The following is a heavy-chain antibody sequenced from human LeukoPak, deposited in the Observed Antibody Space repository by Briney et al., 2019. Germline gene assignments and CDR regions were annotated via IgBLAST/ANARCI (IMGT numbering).Heavy chain of an antibody. CDR3: AGDRRYCSSGSCYLHYFDS. Sequence: SETLSLTCTVSGGSISNYYWGWLRRSPGQGLEWIASIHYSGTTNYNPSFEGRVIISEDTSKNQFSLKLNSVTAADTAVYYCAGDRRYCSSGSCYLHYFDSWGQGTLVTVSS. D-gene: IGHD2-15*01. CDR1: GGSISNYY. J-gene: IGHJ4*02. CDR2: IHYSGTT. V-gene: IGHV4-59*01.